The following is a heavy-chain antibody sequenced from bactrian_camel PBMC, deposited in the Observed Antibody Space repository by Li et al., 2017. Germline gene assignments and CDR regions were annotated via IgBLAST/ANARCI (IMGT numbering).Heavy chain of an antibody. CDR2: IDSDGGRT. Sequence: HVQLVESGGGLVQPGGSLRLSCAASGFTFSSYWMRWVHQAPGKGLEWVSHIDSDGGRTYYSDSVKGRFTISRDYAKETVYLQMHSLKPEDTAMYYCAARSVGWCPLFEHWLGKRAYTPGGYFANWGQGTQVTVS. CDR1: GFTFSSYW. CDR3: AARSVGWCPLFEHWLGKRAYTPGGYFAN. J-gene: IGHJ6*01. V-gene: IGHV3S1*01. D-gene: IGHD1*01.